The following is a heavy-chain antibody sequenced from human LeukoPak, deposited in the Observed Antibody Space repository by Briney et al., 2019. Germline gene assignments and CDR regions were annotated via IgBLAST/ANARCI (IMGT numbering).Heavy chain of an antibody. Sequence: GGPLRLSCAASGFTFSSYGTHWVRQAPGKGLEWVAFIRYDGSNKYYADSVKGRFTISRDNSKNTLYLQMNSLRAEDTAVYYCAKGREYSSSPIDYWGQGTLVTVSS. CDR1: GFTFSSYG. J-gene: IGHJ4*02. CDR3: AKGREYSSSPIDY. V-gene: IGHV3-30*02. CDR2: IRYDGSNK. D-gene: IGHD6-6*01.